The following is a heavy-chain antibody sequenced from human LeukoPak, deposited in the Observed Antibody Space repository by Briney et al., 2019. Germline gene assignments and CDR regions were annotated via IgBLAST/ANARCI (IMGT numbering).Heavy chain of an antibody. CDR2: MSYDGSNK. V-gene: IGHV3-30*18. D-gene: IGHD4-23*01. J-gene: IGHJ4*02. CDR1: GFTFSSYG. Sequence: GGSLRLSCAASGFTFSSYGMHWVRQAPGKGLEWVAVMSYDGSNKYYADSVKGRSTISRDNSKNTLYLQMNSLRAEDTAVYYCANLLRWEPYWGQGTLVTVSS. CDR3: ANLLRWEPY.